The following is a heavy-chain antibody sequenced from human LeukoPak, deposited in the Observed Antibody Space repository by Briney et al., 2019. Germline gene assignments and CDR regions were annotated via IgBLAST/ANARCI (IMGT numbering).Heavy chain of an antibody. CDR2: IYYSGST. CDR1: GGSISSYY. J-gene: IGHJ4*02. D-gene: IGHD4-17*01. CDR3: ARVRYGDYLDY. Sequence: PSETLSLTCTVSGGSISSYYWSWIRQPPGKGLEWIGYIYYSGSTNYNPSLKSRVTISVDTSKNQFSLKLSPVTAADTAVYYCARVRYGDYLDYWGQGTLVTVSP. V-gene: IGHV4-59*01.